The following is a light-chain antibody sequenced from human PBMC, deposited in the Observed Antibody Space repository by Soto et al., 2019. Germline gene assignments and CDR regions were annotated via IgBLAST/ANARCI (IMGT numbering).Light chain of an antibody. Sequence: QSVLTQPASVSGSPGQSITISCTGTSSDVGGYNYVSWYQQHPGKAPKVMIYDVSNRPSGVSNRFSGSKSGNTASLTISGLQAGDGADYYCSSYTSSSTLVVFGGGTKLTVL. CDR3: SSYTSSSTLVV. CDR1: SSDVGGYNY. J-gene: IGLJ2*01. CDR2: DVS. V-gene: IGLV2-14*01.